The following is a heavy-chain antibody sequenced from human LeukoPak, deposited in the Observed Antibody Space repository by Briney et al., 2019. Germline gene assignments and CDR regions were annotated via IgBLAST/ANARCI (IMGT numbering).Heavy chain of an antibody. J-gene: IGHJ4*02. Sequence: SETLSLTCTVSGGSISSYYWSWIRQPPGKGLEWIGYIYYSGSTNYNPSLKSRVTISVDTSKNQFSLKLSSVTAADTAVYYCARDTPGYSYGPFDYWGQGTLVTVPS. CDR1: GGSISSYY. CDR3: ARDTPGYSYGPFDY. D-gene: IGHD5-18*01. V-gene: IGHV4-59*01. CDR2: IYYSGST.